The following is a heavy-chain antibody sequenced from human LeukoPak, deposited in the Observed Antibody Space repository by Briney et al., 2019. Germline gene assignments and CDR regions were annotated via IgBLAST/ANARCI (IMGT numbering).Heavy chain of an antibody. D-gene: IGHD6-19*01. Sequence: PGGSLRLSCAASGFTVSSNYMSWIRQAPGKGLEWVSYISSSGSTIYYADSVKGRFAISRDNAKNSLYLQMNSLRAEDTAVYYCARDPEYSSGWYDFFIEDYWGQGTLVTVSS. CDR1: GFTVSSNY. CDR3: ARDPEYSSGWYDFFIEDY. V-gene: IGHV3-11*04. CDR2: ISSSGSTI. J-gene: IGHJ4*02.